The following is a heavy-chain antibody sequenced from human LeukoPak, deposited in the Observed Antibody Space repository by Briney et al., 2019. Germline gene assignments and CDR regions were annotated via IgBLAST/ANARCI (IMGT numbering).Heavy chain of an antibody. V-gene: IGHV4-59*01. D-gene: IGHD3-22*01. CDR3: AREVHDSSGYAFDY. J-gene: IGHJ4*02. Sequence: SETLPLTCTVSGDFITASYWSWIRQPPGKGLEWIGYIYYSGSTNYNPSLKSRVTISVDTSKNQFSLKLSSVTAADTAVYYCAREVHDSSGYAFDYWGQGTLVTVSS. CDR1: GDFITASY. CDR2: IYYSGST.